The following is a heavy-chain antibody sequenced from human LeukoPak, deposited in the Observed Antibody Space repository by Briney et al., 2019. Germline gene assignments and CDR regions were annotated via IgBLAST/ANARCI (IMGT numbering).Heavy chain of an antibody. D-gene: IGHD5-12*01. J-gene: IGHJ4*02. CDR1: GFTFSSYN. CDR3: AKGNIVATIYYFDY. V-gene: IGHV3-48*01. CDR2: ISSSSNSI. Sequence: GGSLRLSCAASGFTFSSYNMNWVRQAPGKGLEWVSYISSSSNSIYYADSVKGRFTISRDNSKNTLYLQMNSLRAEDTAVYYCAKGNIVATIYYFDYWGQGTLVTVSS.